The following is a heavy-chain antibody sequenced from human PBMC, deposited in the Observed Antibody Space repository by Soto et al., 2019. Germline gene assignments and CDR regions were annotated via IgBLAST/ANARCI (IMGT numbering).Heavy chain of an antibody. V-gene: IGHV4-31*03. D-gene: IGHD6-13*01. CDR2: IYYSGST. Sequence: PXETLSLTCTFSVVSISSGGYYWSWIRQHPGKGLEWIGYIYYSGSTYYNPSLKSRVTISVDTSKNQFSLKLSSVTAADTAVYYCARVGSSWFYYFEYWGQGTLVTVSS. CDR1: VVSISSGGYY. CDR3: ARVGSSWFYYFEY. J-gene: IGHJ4*02.